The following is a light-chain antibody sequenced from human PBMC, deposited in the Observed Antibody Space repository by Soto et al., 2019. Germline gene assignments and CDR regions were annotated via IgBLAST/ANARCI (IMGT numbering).Light chain of an antibody. CDR2: KVS. CDR1: QGLVHSDGNTY. Sequence: DVVMTQSPLSLPVTLGQPASISCRSTQGLVHSDGNTYLNWFQQRPGQSPRRLIYKVSNRDSGVPDRFGGSGSGTDLTLKISRVEAEDVGVYYCMQRTHWPRTFDQGTQLEIK. CDR3: MQRTHWPRT. J-gene: IGKJ2*01. V-gene: IGKV2-30*02.